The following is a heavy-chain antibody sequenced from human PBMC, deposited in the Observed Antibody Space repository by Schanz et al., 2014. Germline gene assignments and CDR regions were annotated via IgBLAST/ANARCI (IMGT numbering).Heavy chain of an antibody. J-gene: IGHJ4*02. V-gene: IGHV3-7*04. CDR1: GFTFHTYD. CDR3: ARDAVTSVLTPGFYY. Sequence: EVHLEESGGGVVQPGRSLRLSCAASGFTFHTYDMHWVRQAPGKGLEWVANIKQDGSEKYYVDSVKGRFTISRDNAKKSLYLRMNSLRAEDTAVYYCARDAVTSVLTPGFYYWGQGTLVTVSS. CDR2: IKQDGSEK. D-gene: IGHD4-17*01.